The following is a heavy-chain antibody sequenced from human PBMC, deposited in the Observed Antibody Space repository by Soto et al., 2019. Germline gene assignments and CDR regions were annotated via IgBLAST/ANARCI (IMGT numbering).Heavy chain of an antibody. Sequence: QLQLQESGPGLVKPSETLSLTCTVSGGSISRSVYYWGWLRQPPGKGLEWIGSFSNSGNTFYNPPSLKNRVTISVDTSKSQFSLQLNSVTAADTAIYYCARQLDLGELALYFDSWGQGTLVTVSS. CDR2: FSNSGNT. CDR3: ARQLDLGELALYFDS. V-gene: IGHV4-39*01. J-gene: IGHJ4*02. D-gene: IGHD3-16*01. CDR1: GGSISRSVYY.